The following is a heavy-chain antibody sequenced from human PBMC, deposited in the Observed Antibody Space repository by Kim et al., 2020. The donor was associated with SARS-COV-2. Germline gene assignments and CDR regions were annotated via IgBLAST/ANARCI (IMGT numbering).Heavy chain of an antibody. D-gene: IGHD1-1*01. CDR3: ARGAQLGPFDY. Sequence: NYAQKFQDRVTITADESTNTAYMELSRMRSDDTALYYGARGAQLGPFDYWGQGVLVTVSS. J-gene: IGHJ4*02. V-gene: IGHV1-69*01.